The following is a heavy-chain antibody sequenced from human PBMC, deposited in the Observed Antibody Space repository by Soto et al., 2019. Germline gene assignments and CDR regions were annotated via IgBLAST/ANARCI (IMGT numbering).Heavy chain of an antibody. D-gene: IGHD5-18*01. CDR1: GFTFSSYA. J-gene: IGHJ6*02. Sequence: EVQLLESGGGLVQPGGSLRLSCAASGFTFSSYAMSWVRQAPGKGLEWVSAISGSGGTTYYADSVKGRFTISRDNSKNTLYLQMNSLRAEDTAVYYCAKAYSYGTHYGMDVWGQGTTVTVSS. CDR3: AKAYSYGTHYGMDV. V-gene: IGHV3-23*01. CDR2: ISGSGGTT.